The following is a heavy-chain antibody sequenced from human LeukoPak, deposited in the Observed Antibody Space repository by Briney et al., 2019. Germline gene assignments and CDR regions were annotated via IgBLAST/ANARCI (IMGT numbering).Heavy chain of an antibody. CDR3: VIDDYYDYSGTREADYFDY. J-gene: IGHJ4*02. CDR2: IKSDGAV. CDR1: GFSFTTAW. Sequence: GGSLRLSCGASGFSFTTAWMSWVRQAPGKGLEWVARIKSDGAVDYASPVKGRLTISKDYSKNTLYLHMNSLKVEDTAVYYCVIDDYYDYSGTREADYFDYWGQGTLVTVSS. V-gene: IGHV3-15*01. D-gene: IGHD3-22*01.